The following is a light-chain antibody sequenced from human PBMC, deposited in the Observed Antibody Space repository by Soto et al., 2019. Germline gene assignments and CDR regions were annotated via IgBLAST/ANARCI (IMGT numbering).Light chain of an antibody. J-gene: IGLJ1*01. CDR1: SSDVGGYNY. CDR3: SSYAGSTNYV. Sequence: QSALTQPPSASGSPGQSVTISCTGTSSDVGGYNYVSWYQQHPGKAPKLMIYEVSKRPSGVPDRFSGSKSGHTASLTVSGRQDEDEADYYCSSYAGSTNYVFGTGTKLTVL. V-gene: IGLV2-8*01. CDR2: EVS.